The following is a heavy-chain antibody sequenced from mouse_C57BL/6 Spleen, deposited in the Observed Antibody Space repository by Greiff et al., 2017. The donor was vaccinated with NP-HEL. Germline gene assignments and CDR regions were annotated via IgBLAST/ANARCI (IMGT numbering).Heavy chain of an antibody. CDR1: GFTFSSYA. D-gene: IGHD1-1*01. V-gene: IGHV5-9-1*02. Sequence: EVKLVESGEGLVKPGGSLKLSCAASGFTFSSYAMSWVRQTPEKRLEWVAYISSGGDYIYYADTVKGRFTISRDNARNTLYLQMSSLKSEDTAMYYCTRSYGSSYDWYFDVWGTGTTVTVSS. J-gene: IGHJ1*03. CDR2: ISSGGDYI. CDR3: TRSYGSSYDWYFDV.